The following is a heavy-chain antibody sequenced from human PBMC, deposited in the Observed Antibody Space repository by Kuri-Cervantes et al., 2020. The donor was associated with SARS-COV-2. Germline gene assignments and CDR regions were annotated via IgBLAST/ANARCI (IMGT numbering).Heavy chain of an antibody. V-gene: IGHV4-39*01. D-gene: IGHD3-9*01. CDR2: IYYSGST. J-gene: IGHJ4*02. CDR3: ARGAGGWTISNFDY. Sequence: SETLSLTCTVSGGSISSSSYYWGWIRQPPGKGLEWIGSIYYSGSTYYNPSLKSRVTISVDTSKNQSSLKLSSVTAADTAVYYCARGAGGWTISNFDYWGQGTLVTVSS. CDR1: GGSISSSSYY.